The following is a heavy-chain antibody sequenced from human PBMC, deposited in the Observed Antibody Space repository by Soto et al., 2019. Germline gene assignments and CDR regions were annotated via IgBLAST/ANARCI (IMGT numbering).Heavy chain of an antibody. D-gene: IGHD3-22*01. J-gene: IGHJ3*02. Sequence: VGSLRLSCAASGFSFSVYAMHWVRQAPGKGLEWVSVISYDGSDKYYTGSVKGRFTVSRDNSKNTLYLQMNSLRAEDTAVYYCARDYYDSSAPGDAFDIWGQGTMVTV. V-gene: IGHV3-30-3*01. CDR3: ARDYYDSSAPGDAFDI. CDR1: GFSFSVYA. CDR2: ISYDGSDK.